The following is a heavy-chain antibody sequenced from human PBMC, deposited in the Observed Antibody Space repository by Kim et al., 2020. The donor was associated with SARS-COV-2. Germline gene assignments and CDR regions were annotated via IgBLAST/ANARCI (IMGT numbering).Heavy chain of an antibody. Sequence: ASVKVSCKASGYTFTNYAISWVRQAPGQGLEWMGWINTDTGNPTYAQAFTGRFVFYMDTSVSTTYLQISSLKADDTALYYCARVIWGSYRYTDSWGQGTL. J-gene: IGHJ4*02. CDR1: GYTFTNYA. V-gene: IGHV7-4-1*02. CDR3: ARVIWGSYRYTDS. CDR2: INTDTGNP. D-gene: IGHD3-16*02.